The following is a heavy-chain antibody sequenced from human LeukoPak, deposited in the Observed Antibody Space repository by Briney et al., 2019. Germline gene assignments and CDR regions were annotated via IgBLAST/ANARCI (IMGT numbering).Heavy chain of an antibody. V-gene: IGHV1-3*01. D-gene: IGHD2-15*01. CDR1: GYTFPSYV. Sequence: GASVEVSCKASGYTFPSYVVHWVRQAPGQRLEWMGWINAGTGNTEYSQKFQGRVTITRDTSATTAYMELSSLRSVDTSVYYCARDCSGGSCYVGALDYWGQGTLVTVSS. J-gene: IGHJ4*02. CDR2: INAGTGNT. CDR3: ARDCSGGSCYVGALDY.